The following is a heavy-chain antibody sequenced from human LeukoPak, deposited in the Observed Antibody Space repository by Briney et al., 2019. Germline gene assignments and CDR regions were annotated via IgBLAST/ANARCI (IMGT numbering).Heavy chain of an antibody. CDR3: AKGVAASGPRTLNFDY. CDR2: ISGSGSST. J-gene: IGHJ4*02. CDR1: GFTFSRYW. Sequence: QPGGSLRLSCAASGFTFSRYWMTWVSQAPGKGLEWVSAISGSGSSTYYADSVKGRFTISRDNSKNTLYLLMNSLRAEDTAVYYCAKGVAASGPRTLNFDYWGQGTLVTVSS. V-gene: IGHV3-23*01. D-gene: IGHD6-13*01.